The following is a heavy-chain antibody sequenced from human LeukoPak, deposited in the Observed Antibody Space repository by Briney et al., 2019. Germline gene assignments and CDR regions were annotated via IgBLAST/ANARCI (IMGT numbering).Heavy chain of an antibody. D-gene: IGHD2-2*01. V-gene: IGHV3-33*01. Sequence: GRSLRLSCAASGFTFSSYGMHWVRQAPGKGLEWVAVIWYDGSNKYYADSVKGRFTISRGNSKNTLYLQMNSLRAEDTAVYYCATCCLGYCSSTSCRPDFDYWGQGTLVTVSS. CDR1: GFTFSSYG. J-gene: IGHJ4*02. CDR3: ATCCLGYCSSTSCRPDFDY. CDR2: IWYDGSNK.